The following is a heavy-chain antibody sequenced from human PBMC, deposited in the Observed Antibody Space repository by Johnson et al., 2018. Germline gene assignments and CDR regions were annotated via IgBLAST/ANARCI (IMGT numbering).Heavy chain of an antibody. Sequence: QVQLVQSGAEVKKPGSSVKVSCKASGGTFSGHAITWVRQAPGQGLEWMGGIITIFDTTKNAQKFQGRLTITADESTNTAFMELSSLRSEDTAVYYCAGVSVEPRGDYYYYGMDVWGQGTMVTVSS. CDR2: IITIFDTT. CDR3: AGVSVEPRGDYYYYGMDV. V-gene: IGHV1-69*12. D-gene: IGHD1-1*01. J-gene: IGHJ6*02. CDR1: GGTFSGHA.